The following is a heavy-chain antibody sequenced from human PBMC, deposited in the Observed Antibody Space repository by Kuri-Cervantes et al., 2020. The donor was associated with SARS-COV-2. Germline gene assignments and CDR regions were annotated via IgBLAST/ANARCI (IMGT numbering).Heavy chain of an antibody. CDR1: GGSVSSGSYY. J-gene: IGHJ4*02. CDR3: VRERDGFDY. Sequence: SETLSLTCTVSGGSVSSGSYYWGWIRQPPGKGLEWIGSIYHSGSTYYNPSLKSRVTISVDTSKNQFSLKLSSVTAADTAVYYCVRERDGFDYWGQGTLVTVSS. CDR2: IYHSGST. V-gene: IGHV4-39*07.